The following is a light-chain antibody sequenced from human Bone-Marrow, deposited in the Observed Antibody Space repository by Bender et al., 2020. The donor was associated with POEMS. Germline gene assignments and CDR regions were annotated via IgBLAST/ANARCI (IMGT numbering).Light chain of an antibody. CDR3: SSYTNRDSWV. CDR2: DVS. CDR1: SSDFHDYKY. V-gene: IGLV2-14*03. J-gene: IGLJ3*02. Sequence: QSALTQPASVSGSPGQSITISCTGTSSDFHDYKYVCWYQQYSGKAPKLMMYDVSNRPSGVSNRFSGSKSGNTASLTISGLQAEDEADYYCSSYTNRDSWVFGGGTRLTVL.